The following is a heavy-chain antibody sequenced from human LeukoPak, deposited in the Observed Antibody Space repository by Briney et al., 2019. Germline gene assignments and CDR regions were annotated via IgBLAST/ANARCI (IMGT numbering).Heavy chain of an antibody. CDR2: MNPKSGNT. D-gene: IGHD6-13*01. CDR1: GYTFTNYD. J-gene: IGHJ4*02. CDR3: AREGAGPYSSSWYDY. V-gene: IGHV1-8*01. Sequence: ASVKVSCKASGYTFTNYDINWVRQATGQGPEWMGWMNPKSGNTGYAQKFQGRVTMTRNTSISTAYMELSSLRSDDTAVYYCAREGAGPYSSSWYDYWGQGTLVTVSS.